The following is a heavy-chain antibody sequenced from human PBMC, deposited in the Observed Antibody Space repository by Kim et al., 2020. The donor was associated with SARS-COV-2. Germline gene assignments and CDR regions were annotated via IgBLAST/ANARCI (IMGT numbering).Heavy chain of an antibody. CDR2: IVVGSGNT. Sequence: SVKVSCKASGFTFTSSAVQWVRQARGQRLEWIGWIVVGSGNTNYAQKFQERVTITRDMSTSTAYMELSSLRSEDTAVYYCAGLRGYSGHDAFDIWGQGTMVTVSS. D-gene: IGHD5-12*01. V-gene: IGHV1-58*01. CDR1: GFTFTSSA. J-gene: IGHJ3*02. CDR3: AGLRGYSGHDAFDI.